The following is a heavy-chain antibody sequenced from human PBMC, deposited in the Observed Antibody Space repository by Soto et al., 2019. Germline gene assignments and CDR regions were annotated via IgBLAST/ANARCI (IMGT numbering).Heavy chain of an antibody. CDR2: IYSGGST. CDR3: AGPNDTGAFDI. CDR1: GFTVSSNY. V-gene: IGHV3-53*01. D-gene: IGHD1-1*01. J-gene: IGHJ3*02. Sequence: VGSLRLSCAASGFTVSSNYMSWVRQAPGKGLEWVSVIYSGGSTYYADSVKGRFTISRDNSKNTLYLQMNSLRAEDTAVYYCAGPNDTGAFDIWGQGTMVTVSS.